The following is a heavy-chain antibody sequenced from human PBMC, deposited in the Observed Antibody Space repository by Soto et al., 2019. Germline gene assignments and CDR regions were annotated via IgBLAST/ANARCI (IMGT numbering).Heavy chain of an antibody. Sequence: SETLSLTCAVYGGSFSGYYWSWIRQPPWKGLEWIGEINHSGSTNYNPSLKSRVTISVDTSKNQFSLKLSSVTAADTAVYYCARERPDGARLDPWAQGTLVTVSS. V-gene: IGHV4-34*01. D-gene: IGHD6-6*01. CDR1: GGSFSGYY. CDR3: ARERPDGARLDP. J-gene: IGHJ5*02. CDR2: INHSGST.